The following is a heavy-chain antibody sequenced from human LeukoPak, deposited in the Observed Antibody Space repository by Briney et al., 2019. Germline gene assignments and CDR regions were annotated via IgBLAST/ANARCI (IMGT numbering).Heavy chain of an antibody. CDR1: GFSISDNA. CDR3: AKWGYSNFAN. CDR2: ISSSSDTI. V-gene: IGHV3-48*01. Sequence: GGSLRLSCAASGFSISDNAMNWVRQAPGKGLEWVSYISSSSDTIYYADSVKGRFTISRDNGKNLVYLQMNSLRAEDTAVYYCAKWGYSNFANWGQGTLVTVSS. D-gene: IGHD5-12*01. J-gene: IGHJ4*02.